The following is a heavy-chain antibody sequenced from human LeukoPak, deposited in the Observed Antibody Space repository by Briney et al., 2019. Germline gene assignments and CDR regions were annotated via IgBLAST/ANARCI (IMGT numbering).Heavy chain of an antibody. CDR1: GFTFSSYG. V-gene: IGHV3-30*02. CDR2: IRYDGSNK. CDR3: ARVGYTSGWYRN. D-gene: IGHD6-19*01. Sequence: GGSLRLSCAASGFTFSSYGMHWVRQAPGKXXXXXXFIRYDGSNKYYADSVQGRFTISRDNSNNTLFLQMNRLRVEDTAVYYCARVGYTSGWYRNWDQGTLVTVSS. J-gene: IGHJ4*02.